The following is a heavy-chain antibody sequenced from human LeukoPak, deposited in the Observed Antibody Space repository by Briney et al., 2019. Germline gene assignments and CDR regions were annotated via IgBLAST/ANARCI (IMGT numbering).Heavy chain of an antibody. D-gene: IGHD3-22*01. J-gene: IGHJ4*02. V-gene: IGHV3-53*01. CDR1: GFTVSSNY. CDR3: ARSWYDSSGYDDY. CDR2: ICSGGST. Sequence: GGSLRLSCAASGFTVSSNYMSWVRQAPGQGLEWVSVICSGGSTYYEDTVKGRFTISRDNSKNTLYLQMNSLRAEDTAVYYCARSWYDSSGYDDYWGQGTLVTVSS.